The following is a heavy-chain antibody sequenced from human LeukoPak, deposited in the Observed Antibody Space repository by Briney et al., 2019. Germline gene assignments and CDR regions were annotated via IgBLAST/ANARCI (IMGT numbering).Heavy chain of an antibody. J-gene: IGHJ4*02. CDR2: ISSSGSTI. CDR1: GFTFSSYE. D-gene: IGHD2-8*01. V-gene: IGHV3-48*03. Sequence: GGSLRLSCAASGFTFSSYEMNWVRQAPGKGLEWVSYISSSGSTIYYADSVKGRFTISRDNSKNTLYLQMNSLRAEDTAVYYCAKELMVALDYWGQGTLVTVSS. CDR3: AKELMVALDY.